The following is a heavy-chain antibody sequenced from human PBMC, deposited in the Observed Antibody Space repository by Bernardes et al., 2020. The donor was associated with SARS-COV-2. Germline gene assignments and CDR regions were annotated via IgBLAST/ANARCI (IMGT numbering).Heavy chain of an antibody. D-gene: IGHD6-13*01. V-gene: IGHV3-11*06. Sequence: GGSLRLSCAASSFTFSDYYMSWIRQAPGKGLEWVSYIIGSGRYTNYADSVKGRFTISRDNAKKSLYLQMNSLRAEDTGVYYCARTGGAAAVTDFDTWGQGTLVTVSS. CDR2: IIGSGRYT. CDR3: ARTGGAAAVTDFDT. J-gene: IGHJ4*02. CDR1: SFTFSDYY.